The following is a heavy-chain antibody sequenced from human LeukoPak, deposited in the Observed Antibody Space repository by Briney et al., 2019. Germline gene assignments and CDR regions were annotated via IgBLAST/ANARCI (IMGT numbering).Heavy chain of an antibody. CDR1: GYTFTSYY. J-gene: IGHJ4*02. CDR3: ATVGYSQFFDY. CDR2: ISPSSGDT. V-gene: IGHV1-46*01. Sequence: ASVKISCKAFGYTFTSYYIHWVRQAPGQGLEWMGIISPSSGDTIYTQKFQDRVTMTRDTSTSTVYMELSSLRSEDTAVFYCATVGYSQFFDYWGQGTLVTVSS. D-gene: IGHD5-18*01.